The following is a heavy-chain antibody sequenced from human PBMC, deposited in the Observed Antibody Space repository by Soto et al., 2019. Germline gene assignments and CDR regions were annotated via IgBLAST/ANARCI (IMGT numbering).Heavy chain of an antibody. CDR3: ARRVQTNSVVVQDNWLDP. J-gene: IGHJ5*02. CDR2: GNT. D-gene: IGHD2-21*01. Sequence: GNTKYTPSLESRVTISVDTSKNQFSLKLTSLTAADTAIYYCARRVQTNSVVVQDNWLDPWGQGTLVTVSS. V-gene: IGHV4-59*08.